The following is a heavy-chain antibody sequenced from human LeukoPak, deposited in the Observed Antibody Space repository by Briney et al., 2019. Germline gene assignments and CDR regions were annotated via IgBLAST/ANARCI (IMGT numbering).Heavy chain of an antibody. J-gene: IGHJ5*02. D-gene: IGHD6-13*01. CDR1: GGTFSTYA. Sequence: AAVTVSCKASGGTFSTYAFTWVRQAPGQGVEWMGGIIPFLGLTNYAQILQDRLTITADESTSTAYMELSRLKPEDTAVYYCATDQAPHRPGGDHNKTALSWNLLSWFDPWGQGTLVTVSS. V-gene: IGHV1-69*10. CDR2: IIPFLGLT. CDR3: ATDQAPHRPGGDHNKTALSWNLLSWFDP.